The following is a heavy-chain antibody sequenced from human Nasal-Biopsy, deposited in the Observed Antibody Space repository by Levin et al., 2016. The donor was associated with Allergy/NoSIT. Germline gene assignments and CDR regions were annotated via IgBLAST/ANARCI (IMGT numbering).Heavy chain of an antibody. V-gene: IGHV4-59*01. CDR2: IYYSGDT. J-gene: IGHJ2*01. CDR1: GGSISSYY. Sequence: SETLSLTCTVSGGSISSYYWSWIRQPPGQGLEWIGHIYYSGDTSYSPSLKDRLTILVDTSKNQFSLKLNSVIAADTAVYYCARAPMVRGRVSGYFALWGRGTLVTVSS. CDR3: ARAPMVRGRVSGYFAL. D-gene: IGHD3-10*01.